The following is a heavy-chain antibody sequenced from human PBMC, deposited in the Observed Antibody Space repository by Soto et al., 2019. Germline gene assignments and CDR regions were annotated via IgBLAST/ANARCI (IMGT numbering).Heavy chain of an antibody. CDR1: GFTFSSYA. CDR3: AKDRRITMIVVVPRFDY. Sequence: GGSLRLSCAASGFTFSSYAMSWGRQAPGKGLEWVSAISGSGGSTYYADSVKGRFTISRDNSKNTLYLQMNSLRAEDTAVYYCAKDRRITMIVVVPRFDYWGQGTLVTVSS. CDR2: ISGSGGST. J-gene: IGHJ4*02. D-gene: IGHD3-22*01. V-gene: IGHV3-23*01.